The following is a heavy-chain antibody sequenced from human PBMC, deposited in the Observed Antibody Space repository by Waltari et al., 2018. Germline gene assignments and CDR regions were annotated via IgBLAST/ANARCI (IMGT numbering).Heavy chain of an antibody. CDR1: GYTLSQYA. CDR2: INTNTGHP. CDR3: ARGSNFGDP. D-gene: IGHD4-4*01. J-gene: IGHJ5*02. V-gene: IGHV7-4-1*02. Sequence: QVQLVQSGSELKKPGASVTISCKTSGYTLSQYAMNWVRQAPGQGLEWMGWINTNTGHPTYAQDFTGRFVFSLDTSVSTAYLDINGLKADDTAVYYCARGSNFGDPWGQGTLVTVSS.